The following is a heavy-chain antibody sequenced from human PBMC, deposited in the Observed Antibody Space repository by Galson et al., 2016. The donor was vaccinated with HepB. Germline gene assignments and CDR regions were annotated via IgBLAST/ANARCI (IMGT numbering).Heavy chain of an antibody. Sequence: SVKVSCKASGYTFTSYAMHWVRQAPGQRLEWMGWINAGNGDIKYSQKFQGRVSITRDTSASTAYMELSSLRSEDTAVYYRARDGGREYSYAYYYYGMDVWGQGTTVTVSS. CDR1: GYTFTSYA. V-gene: IGHV1-3*01. D-gene: IGHD5-18*01. CDR2: INAGNGDI. CDR3: ARDGGREYSYAYYYYGMDV. J-gene: IGHJ6*02.